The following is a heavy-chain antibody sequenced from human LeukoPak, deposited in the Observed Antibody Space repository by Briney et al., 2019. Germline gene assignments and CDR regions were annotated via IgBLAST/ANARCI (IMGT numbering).Heavy chain of an antibody. D-gene: IGHD1-14*01. CDR3: EKNFRTTPKVFDI. CDR1: GFTFDDYA. Sequence: PGGSLRLSCAASGFTFDDYAMHWVRQAPGKGLEWVSGISWNSGSIGYADSVKGRFTISRDNAKNSLYLQMNSLRAEDTALYYGEKNFRTTPKVFDIWGKGKMV. CDR2: ISWNSGSI. V-gene: IGHV3-9*01. J-gene: IGHJ3*02.